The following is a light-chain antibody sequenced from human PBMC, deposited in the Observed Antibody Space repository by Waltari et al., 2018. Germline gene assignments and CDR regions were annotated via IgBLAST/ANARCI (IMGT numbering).Light chain of an antibody. CDR3: QQCANWPPLT. J-gene: IGKJ4*01. V-gene: IGKV3-11*01. CDR2: EAS. Sequence: EVVLTQSPATLSLSPGERATLSCRASQSVYNFLAWYQQKPGQAPRLLIYEASQRATGIPARFSGSGSGTDFTLTISNLEPEDVAVYYCQQCANWPPLTFGGGTKVEIK. CDR1: QSVYNF.